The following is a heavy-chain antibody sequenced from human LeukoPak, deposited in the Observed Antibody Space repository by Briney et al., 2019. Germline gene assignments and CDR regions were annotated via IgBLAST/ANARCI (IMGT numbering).Heavy chain of an antibody. CDR2: INSDGSST. CDR3: ARDTAMVYWYFDL. J-gene: IGHJ2*01. Sequence: GGSLRLSCAASGFTFSGYWMHWVRQAPGKGLVWVSRINSDGSSTSYADSVKGRFTISRDNAKNTLYLQMNSLRAEDTAVYYCARDTAMVYWYFDLWGRGALVTVSS. D-gene: IGHD5-18*01. CDR1: GFTFSGYW. V-gene: IGHV3-74*01.